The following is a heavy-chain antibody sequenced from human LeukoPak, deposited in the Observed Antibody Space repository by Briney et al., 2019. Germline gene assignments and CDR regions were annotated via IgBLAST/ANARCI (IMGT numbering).Heavy chain of an antibody. CDR2: IYYSGST. CDR1: GGSISSYY. CDR3: ARRVVVVTVNDKSDAFDV. V-gene: IGHV4-59*01. J-gene: IGHJ3*01. Sequence: PSETLSLTCTVSGGSISSYYWSWIRQPPGEGLEWIGYIYYSGSTNYNPSLKSRVTISLDTSKNQFSLKLNSVTAADTAVYYCARRVVVVTVNDKSDAFDVWGQGTVVTVSS. D-gene: IGHD2-21*02.